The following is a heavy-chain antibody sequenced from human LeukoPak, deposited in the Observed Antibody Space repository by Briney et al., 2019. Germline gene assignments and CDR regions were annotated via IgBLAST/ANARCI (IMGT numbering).Heavy chain of an antibody. Sequence: PGGSLRLSCSASGFTFSSYAIHWVRQAPGKGLEYVSGISSNAGSTYYADSVKGRFTISRDNSKNTLYLQMNSLRAEDTAVYYCAKSQPYIASYFDYWGQGTLVTVSS. V-gene: IGHV3-64*04. CDR1: GFTFSSYA. CDR2: ISSNAGST. J-gene: IGHJ4*02. CDR3: AKSQPYIASYFDY. D-gene: IGHD2-15*01.